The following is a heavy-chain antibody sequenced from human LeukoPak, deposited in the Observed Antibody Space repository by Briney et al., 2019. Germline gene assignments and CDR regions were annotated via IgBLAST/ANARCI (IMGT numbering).Heavy chain of an antibody. Sequence: GGSLRLSCAASGFTFNSYGMHWVRQAPGKGLEWVAYIGHNGINKYYADSVKGRFTISRDSSRNTLSLQMNSLRGEDTAVYYCARDVRIYCYDSSPDYWGPGTLVTVSS. J-gene: IGHJ4*02. CDR3: ARDVRIYCYDSSPDY. D-gene: IGHD3-22*01. V-gene: IGHV3-30*02. CDR1: GFTFNSYG. CDR2: IGHNGINK.